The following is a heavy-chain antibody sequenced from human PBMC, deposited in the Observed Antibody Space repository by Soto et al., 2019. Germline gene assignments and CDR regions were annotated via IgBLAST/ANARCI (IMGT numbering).Heavy chain of an antibody. CDR3: ARHGSVQRWGQRGNWFDP. Sequence: QLQLQESGPGLVKPSETLSLTCTVSGGSISSSNYYWGWIRQPPGKGLEWIGSIYYTGSTYYNPSLKGRVTISVDTSKNQFSLKLSSVTAADTAVHYCARHGSVQRWGQRGNWFDPWGQGTLVTVSS. CDR1: GGSISSSNYY. D-gene: IGHD3-10*01. J-gene: IGHJ5*02. V-gene: IGHV4-39*01. CDR2: IYYTGST.